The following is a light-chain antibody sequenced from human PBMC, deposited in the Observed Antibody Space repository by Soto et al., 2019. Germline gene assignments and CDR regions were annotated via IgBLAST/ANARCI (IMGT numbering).Light chain of an antibody. CDR1: ESITTW. CDR2: DVS. Sequence: DIQMTQSPSTVSSYVGYSVTITXLASESITTWLAWYQQRPGKAPKLLIYDVSSLQSGVPPRFSGSGSGTEFTLTISSLQSDDFATYYCLQYNGYYRTFGQGTKVDIK. V-gene: IGKV1-5*01. CDR3: LQYNGYYRT. J-gene: IGKJ1*01.